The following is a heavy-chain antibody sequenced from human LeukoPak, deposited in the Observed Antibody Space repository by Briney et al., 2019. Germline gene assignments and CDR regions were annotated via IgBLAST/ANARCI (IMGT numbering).Heavy chain of an antibody. V-gene: IGHV1-46*01. J-gene: IGHJ6*03. D-gene: IGHD3-10*01. CDR1: GYTFTSYY. Sequence: GASVKVSRKASGYTFTSYYMHWVRQAPGQGLEWMGIINPSGGSTSYAQKFQGRVTMTRDTSTSTVYMELSSLRSEDTAVDYCARDSGAAKGYYYYYMDVWGKGTTVTVSS. CDR2: INPSGGST. CDR3: ARDSGAAKGYYYYYMDV.